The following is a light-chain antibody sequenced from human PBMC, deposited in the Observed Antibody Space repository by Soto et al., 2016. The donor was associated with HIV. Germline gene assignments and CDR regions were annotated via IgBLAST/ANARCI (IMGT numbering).Light chain of an antibody. CDR1: NVGTQS. CDR2: DDS. Sequence: SYELTQPPSVSVAPGKTARITCGGDNVGTQSVHWHQQRPGQAPVLVVFDDSDRPSGIPERFSGSNSEDTATLTISSVEAGDEADYYCQVWDNTSDQGVFGTGTKVTVL. V-gene: IGLV3-21*03. J-gene: IGLJ1*01. CDR3: QVWDNTSDQGV.